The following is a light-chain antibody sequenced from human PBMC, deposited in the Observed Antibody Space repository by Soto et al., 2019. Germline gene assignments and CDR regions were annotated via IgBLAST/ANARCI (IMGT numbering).Light chain of an antibody. CDR2: GAS. CDR1: QSVSSSY. CDR3: QQYGSSPYT. J-gene: IGKJ2*01. V-gene: IGKV3-20*01. Sequence: EIVLTQSPGTLSLSPGERATLSCRASQSVSSSYLAWYQQKPGQAPRLLIYGASSRATGIPDRFSGSGSGTDFTLTISRLEPEDFAVYYCQQYGSSPYTFGQGTKQEIQ.